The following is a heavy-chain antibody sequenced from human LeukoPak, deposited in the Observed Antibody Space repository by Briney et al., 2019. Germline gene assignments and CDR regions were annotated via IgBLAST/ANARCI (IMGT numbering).Heavy chain of an antibody. CDR2: IYYSGST. J-gene: IGHJ3*02. Sequence: PSETLSLTCTVSGGSISSYYWSWIRQPPGKGLEWIGYIYYSGSTNYNPSLKSRVTISVDTSKNQFSLKLSSVTAADTAVYYCARALTNSYGSLGAFDIWGQGTMVTVSS. CDR3: ARALTNSYGSLGAFDI. CDR1: GGSISSYY. V-gene: IGHV4-59*08. D-gene: IGHD5-18*01.